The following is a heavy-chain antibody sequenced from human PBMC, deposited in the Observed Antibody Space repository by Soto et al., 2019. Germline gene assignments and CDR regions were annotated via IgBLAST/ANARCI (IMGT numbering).Heavy chain of an antibody. CDR2: ITGSGAGT. CDR3: AKDPNGDYVGAFDS. V-gene: IGHV3-23*01. Sequence: EVQLLESGGGLVQPGGSLRLSCAASGFTFSNYAMTWVRQAPGKGLEYVSSITGSGAGTFYAYSVNGRFTVSRDNSKNMLYLQPNSLRGEDTAKYFCAKDPNGDYVGAFDSWGQGSLVTVSS. J-gene: IGHJ4*02. D-gene: IGHD4-17*01. CDR1: GFTFSNYA.